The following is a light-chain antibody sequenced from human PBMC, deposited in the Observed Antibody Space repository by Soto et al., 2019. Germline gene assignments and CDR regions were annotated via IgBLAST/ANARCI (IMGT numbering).Light chain of an antibody. CDR2: SNN. V-gene: IGLV1-44*01. CDR3: AAWDDSLNGDVV. J-gene: IGLJ2*01. CDR1: SSNIGSNT. Sequence: QSVLTQPPSASGTPGQRVTISCSGSSSNIGSNTVNWYQQRPGTAPKLLIYSNNQRPSGVPERFSGSKSGTSASLAISGLQSEDEADYYCAAWDDSLNGDVVFGGGTKHTVL.